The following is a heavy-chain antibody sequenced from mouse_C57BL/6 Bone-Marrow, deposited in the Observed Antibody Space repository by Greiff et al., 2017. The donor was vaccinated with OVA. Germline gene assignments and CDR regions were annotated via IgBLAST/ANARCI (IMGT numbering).Heavy chain of an antibody. CDR1: GFTFSSYA. V-gene: IGHV5-4*01. J-gene: IGHJ1*03. CDR2: ISDGGSYT. CDR3: AREITTVVATWYFDV. D-gene: IGHD1-1*01. Sequence: VESGGGLVKPGGSLKLSCAASGFTFSSYAMSWVRQTPEKRLEWVATISDGGSYTYYPDNVKGRFTISRDNAKNNLYLQMSHLKSEDTAMYYCAREITTVVATWYFDVWGTGTTVTVSS.